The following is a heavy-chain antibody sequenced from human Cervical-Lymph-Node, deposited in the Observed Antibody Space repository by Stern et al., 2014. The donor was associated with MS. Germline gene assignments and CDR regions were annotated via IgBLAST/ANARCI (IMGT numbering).Heavy chain of an antibody. CDR3: ARELSQVLVY. Sequence: VHLVESGPEVKKPGSSVKVSCKASGGTFNTYTISWVRQAPGQGLEWMGGIIPIFGKANYAQNFQGRVTITADESTSTAYMELSSLRSEDTAVYYCARELSQVLVYWGQGTLVTVSS. V-gene: IGHV1-69*01. CDR1: GGTFNTYT. D-gene: IGHD2-8*01. CDR2: IIPIFGKA. J-gene: IGHJ4*02.